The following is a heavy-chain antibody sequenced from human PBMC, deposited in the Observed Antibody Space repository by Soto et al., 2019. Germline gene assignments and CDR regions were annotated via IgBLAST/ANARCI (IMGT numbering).Heavy chain of an antibody. J-gene: IGHJ4*02. D-gene: IGHD3-22*01. CDR3: ARSYYDSSGYRRFDY. V-gene: IGHV1-2*02. Sequence: QVQLVQSGAEVKKPGASVKVSCKASGYTFTGYYMHWVRQAPGQGLEWMGWINPNSGGTNYAQKFQGRVTMTRDTSISTAYMELSRLRSDDTAVYYCARSYYDSSGYRRFDYWGQGTLVTVSS. CDR2: INPNSGGT. CDR1: GYTFTGYY.